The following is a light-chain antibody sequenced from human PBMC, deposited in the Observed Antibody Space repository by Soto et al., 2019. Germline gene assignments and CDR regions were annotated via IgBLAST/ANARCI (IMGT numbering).Light chain of an antibody. CDR2: GAS. V-gene: IGKV3-20*01. CDR1: QSVSSSF. J-gene: IGKJ1*01. CDR3: QQYTNSPA. Sequence: EIVLTQSPGTLSLSPGERATLSCRASQSVSSSFLAWYQQKPGQAPRLLIYGASSRATGIPDRFSGSGSGTDFTLTISRLEPEDFAVYYCQQYTNSPAFGQGTKVEIK.